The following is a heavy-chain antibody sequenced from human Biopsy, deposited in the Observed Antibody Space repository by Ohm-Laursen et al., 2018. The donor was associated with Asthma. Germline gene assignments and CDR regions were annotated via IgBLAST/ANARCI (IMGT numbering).Heavy chain of an antibody. V-gene: IGHV1-69*01. CDR2: INSVFGTT. Sequence: GSSVKVSCKSLGGTFNTYVIGWVRQAPGQGLEWKGGINSVFGTTTYPQKFQDRVTITADDSTSTVYMELSSLRSEDTAVYYCARKAGSCISRTCYSLDFWGQGTLVTVSS. CDR3: ARKAGSCISRTCYSLDF. CDR1: GGTFNTYV. J-gene: IGHJ4*02. D-gene: IGHD2-2*01.